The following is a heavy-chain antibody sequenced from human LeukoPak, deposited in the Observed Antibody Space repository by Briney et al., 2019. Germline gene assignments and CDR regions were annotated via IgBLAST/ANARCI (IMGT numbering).Heavy chain of an antibody. J-gene: IGHJ4*02. CDR2: VSAYNGNT. Sequence: GASVKVSCKASGYTFTRYGISWVRQAPGQGLEWRGWVSAYNGNTNYAQKLQGRVTMTTDTSTSTAYMELRTLRSDDTAVYYCARAPAVAARPEGYWGQGTLVTVSS. CDR1: GYTFTRYG. D-gene: IGHD6-6*01. CDR3: ARAPAVAARPEGY. V-gene: IGHV1-18*01.